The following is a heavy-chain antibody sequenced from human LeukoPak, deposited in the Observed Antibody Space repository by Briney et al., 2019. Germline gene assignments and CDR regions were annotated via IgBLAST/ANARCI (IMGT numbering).Heavy chain of an antibody. Sequence: PGGSLRISCAASGFTFSIYWMSGVRQAPGMGLPFVANIKQDGSEKYYVDSVKGRFTFSRDNAKNSLYLQMNSLRAEDTAVYYCARDASTSCFDYWGQGALVTVSS. V-gene: IGHV3-7*01. CDR1: GFTFSIYW. CDR3: ARDASTSCFDY. J-gene: IGHJ4*02. CDR2: IKQDGSEK. D-gene: IGHD2-2*01.